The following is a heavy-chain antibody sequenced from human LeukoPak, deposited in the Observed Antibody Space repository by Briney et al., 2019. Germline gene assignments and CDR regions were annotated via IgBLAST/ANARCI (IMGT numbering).Heavy chain of an antibody. V-gene: IGHV4-34*01. CDR1: GGSFSGYY. Sequence: SETLSLTCAVYGGSFSGYYWSWIRQRPGKGLEWIGEINHSGSTNYNPSLKSRVTISVDTSKNQFSLKLSSVTAADTAVYYCARGLLSGSGSYYRALNWFDPWGQGTLVTVSS. D-gene: IGHD3-10*01. CDR2: INHSGST. J-gene: IGHJ5*02. CDR3: ARGLLSGSGSYYRALNWFDP.